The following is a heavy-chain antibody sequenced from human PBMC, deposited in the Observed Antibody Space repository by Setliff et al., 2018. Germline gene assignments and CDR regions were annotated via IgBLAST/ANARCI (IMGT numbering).Heavy chain of an antibody. Sequence: GGSLRLSCAASGFTFSSYWMSWVRQAPGKGLEWVANIKQDGSEKDYVDSVKGRLTISRDNAKKSLYLQMNSLRAEDTAVYYCARVRKWFPAYYFEYWGQGTLVTVSS. V-gene: IGHV3-7*01. J-gene: IGHJ4*02. CDR3: ARVRKWFPAYYFEY. CDR1: GFTFSSYW. D-gene: IGHD3-22*01. CDR2: IKQDGSEK.